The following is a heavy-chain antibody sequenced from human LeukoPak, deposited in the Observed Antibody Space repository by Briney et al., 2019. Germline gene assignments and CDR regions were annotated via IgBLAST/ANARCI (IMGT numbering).Heavy chain of an antibody. J-gene: IGHJ4*02. CDR1: GFTLSTYV. V-gene: IGHV3-64D*06. Sequence: PGGSLRLSCSVSGFTLSTYVMHWVRQAPGKGLEYVSAISSNGDNTYYADSVKGRFTISRDNSENTLHLQMSSLRADDTAVYYCVRGTGYWGQGTPVTVSS. CDR2: ISSNGDNT. CDR3: VRGTGY.